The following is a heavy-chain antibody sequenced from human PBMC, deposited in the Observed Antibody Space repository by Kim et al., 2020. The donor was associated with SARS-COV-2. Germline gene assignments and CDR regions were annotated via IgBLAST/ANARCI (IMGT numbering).Heavy chain of an antibody. D-gene: IGHD3-10*01. CDR1: GFTFSSYA. CDR3: AKDRLLWFEKYYYYYGMDV. V-gene: IGHV3-23*01. J-gene: IGHJ6*02. Sequence: GGSLRLSCAASGFTFSSYAMSWVRQAPGKGLEWVSAISGSGGSTYYADSVKGRFTISRDNSKNTLYLQMNSLRAEDTAVYYCAKDRLLWFEKYYYYYGMDVWGQGTTVTVSS. CDR2: ISGSGGST.